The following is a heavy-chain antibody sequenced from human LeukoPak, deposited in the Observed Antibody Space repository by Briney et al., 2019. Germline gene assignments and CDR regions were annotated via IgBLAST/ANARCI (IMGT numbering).Heavy chain of an antibody. J-gene: IGHJ3*02. Sequence: PSETLSLTCTVSGGSISSSSYYWGWIRQPPGKGLEWIGSIYYSGSTYYNPSLESRVTISVDTSKNQFSLKLSSVTAADTAVYYCARDMTTVAKGDAFDIWGQGTMVTVSS. CDR2: IYYSGST. D-gene: IGHD4-17*01. CDR3: ARDMTTVAKGDAFDI. V-gene: IGHV4-39*07. CDR1: GGSISSSSYY.